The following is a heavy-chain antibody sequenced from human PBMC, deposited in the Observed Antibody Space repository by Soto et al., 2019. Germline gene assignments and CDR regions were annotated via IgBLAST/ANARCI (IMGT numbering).Heavy chain of an antibody. V-gene: IGHV3-23*01. J-gene: IGHJ4*02. CDR2: ITDSGTAT. CDR3: AKGLINGRWYAED. D-gene: IGHD6-13*01. Sequence: EVHLLESGGGLVHPGESLRLSCGASGFTFSNCVMTWVRQAPGKGLEWASCITDSGTATYYADSVRGRFTISRDNSKNTMYLQMNNLRAEDTGVYYCAKGLINGRWYAEDWGQGTLVTVSS. CDR1: GFTFSNCV.